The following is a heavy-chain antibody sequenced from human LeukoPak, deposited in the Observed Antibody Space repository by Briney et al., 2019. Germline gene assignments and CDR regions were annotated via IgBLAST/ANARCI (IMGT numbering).Heavy chain of an antibody. D-gene: IGHD2-21*02. Sequence: PSETLSLTCTVSGDSITSYYWNWIRQPPGKGLEWIGYIYTRGSTNYNPSLKSRVTISVDTSKNQFSLKLSSVTAADTAVYYCARLAGGDSGVLDYWGQGTLVPVSS. V-gene: IGHV4-4*09. CDR2: IYTRGST. J-gene: IGHJ4*02. CDR3: ARLAGGDSGVLDY. CDR1: GDSITSYY.